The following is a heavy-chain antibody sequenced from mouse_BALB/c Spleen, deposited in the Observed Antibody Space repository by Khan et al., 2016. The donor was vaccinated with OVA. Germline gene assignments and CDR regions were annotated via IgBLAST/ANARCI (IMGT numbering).Heavy chain of an antibody. V-gene: IGHV5-4*02. D-gene: IGHD2-4*01. J-gene: IGHJ4*01. CDR1: GFTFSDYY. CDR2: ISDGGNYT. Sequence: EVQLQESGGGLVNPGGSLKLSCAASGFTFSDYYMYWVRQTPEKRLEWVATISDGGNYTYYPDDLKGRFTISRDNAKNSLYLQMSSLKSEDTAMYYCSRDYDYDGYYTVDYWGQGTSVTVSS. CDR3: SRDYDYDGYYTVDY.